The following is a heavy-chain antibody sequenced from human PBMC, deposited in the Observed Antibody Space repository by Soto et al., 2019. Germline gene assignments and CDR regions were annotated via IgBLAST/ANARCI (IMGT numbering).Heavy chain of an antibody. CDR2: LSDSGGSI. CDR3: AKVSSAWYAGFFDL. Sequence: EVQLLESGGGLVQPGGSLRLSCTASGFTFNRHAMTWVRQAPGKGLEWVSGLSDSGGSIYYADSVKGRFTISIDNSMNTLYLQMNTLRAEDTAVYYCAKVSSAWYAGFFDLWGQGTLVTVSS. V-gene: IGHV3-23*01. J-gene: IGHJ4*02. CDR1: GFTFNRHA. D-gene: IGHD2-8*01.